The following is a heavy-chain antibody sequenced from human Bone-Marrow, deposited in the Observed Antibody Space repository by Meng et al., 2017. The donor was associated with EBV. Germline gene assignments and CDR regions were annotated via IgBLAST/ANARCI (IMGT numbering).Heavy chain of an antibody. V-gene: IGHV4-34*01. CDR3: ARPPTGRGSYLDY. Sequence: QVKLQQWGAGLLKPSETLSLTCAVYGGSFSGYYWSWIRQPPGKGLEWIGEINHSGSTNYNPSLKSRVTISVDTSQNQFSLKLSSVTAADTAVYYCARPPTGRGSYLDYWGQGTLVTVSS. J-gene: IGHJ4*02. CDR2: INHSGST. CDR1: GGSFSGYY. D-gene: IGHD3-16*01.